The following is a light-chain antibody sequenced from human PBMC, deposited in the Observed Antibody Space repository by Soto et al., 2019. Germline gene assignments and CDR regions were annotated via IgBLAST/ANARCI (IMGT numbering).Light chain of an antibody. Sequence: QSVLTQPPSASGSPGQSVAISCTGTSSDVGGYNYVSWYQQHPGKAPKLVIYEVSKRPSGVPDRFSGSKSGNTASLTVSGLQAEDEADYYCSSFAGGNNLLFGGGTKVTVL. J-gene: IGLJ2*01. CDR2: EVS. CDR3: SSFAGGNNLL. CDR1: SSDVGGYNY. V-gene: IGLV2-8*01.